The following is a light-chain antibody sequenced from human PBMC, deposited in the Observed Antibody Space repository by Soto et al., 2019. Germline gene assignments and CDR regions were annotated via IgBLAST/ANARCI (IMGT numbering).Light chain of an antibody. J-gene: IGKJ3*01. CDR3: QQYNNWPTLFT. CDR2: AAS. V-gene: IGKV1-9*01. Sequence: DIQLTQSPSFLSASVGDRVTITCRASQGISSYLAWYQQKPGKAPKLLIYAASTLQSGVPSRFSGSGSGPEFTLTISSLQSEDFAVYYCQQYNNWPTLFTFGPGTKVDIK. CDR1: QGISSY.